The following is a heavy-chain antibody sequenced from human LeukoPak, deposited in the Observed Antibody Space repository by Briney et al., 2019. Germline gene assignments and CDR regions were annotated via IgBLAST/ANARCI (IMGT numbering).Heavy chain of an antibody. CDR2: ISGSGGDT. CDR1: GFTFSSTYA. Sequence: GGSLRLSCAASGFTFSSTYAMSWVRQAPGKGLEWVSAISGSGGDTYYADSVKGRFTISRDYSKNTLYLQMHSLRAEDTAVYYCANRRGGFDIWGQGTMVTVSS. J-gene: IGHJ3*02. V-gene: IGHV3-23*01. D-gene: IGHD2-15*01. CDR3: ANRRGGFDI.